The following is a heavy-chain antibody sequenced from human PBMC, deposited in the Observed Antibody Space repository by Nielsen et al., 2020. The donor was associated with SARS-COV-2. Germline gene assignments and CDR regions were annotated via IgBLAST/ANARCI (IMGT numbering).Heavy chain of an antibody. Sequence: GESLKISCAASGFTFSSYWMSWVRQAPGKGLEWVANIKQDGSEKYYVDSVKGRFTISRDNAKNSLYLQMNSLRAEDTAVYYCARDRGLWFGELFVYWGQGILVTVSS. CDR2: IKQDGSEK. J-gene: IGHJ4*02. D-gene: IGHD3-10*01. CDR3: ARDRGLWFGELFVY. CDR1: GFTFSSYW. V-gene: IGHV3-7*01.